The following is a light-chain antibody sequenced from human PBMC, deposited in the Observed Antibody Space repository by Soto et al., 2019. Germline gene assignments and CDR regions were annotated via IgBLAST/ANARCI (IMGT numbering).Light chain of an antibody. CDR3: QQYGSSPPEYT. V-gene: IGKV3-20*01. CDR2: GAS. CDR1: QSVSSSY. Sequence: EIVLTQSPGTLSLSPGERATLSCRASQSVSSSYLALYQQKPGQAPRLLIYGASSRATGIPDRFSGSGSGSDCTLTISRLEPEDFAVYYYQQYGSSPPEYTFGQGTKLEIK. J-gene: IGKJ2*01.